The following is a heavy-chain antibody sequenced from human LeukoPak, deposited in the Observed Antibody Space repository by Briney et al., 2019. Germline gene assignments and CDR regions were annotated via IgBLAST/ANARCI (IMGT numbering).Heavy chain of an antibody. CDR2: MHYSGST. J-gene: IGHJ3*02. CDR3: ARTYYYDSSGYYPDAFDI. D-gene: IGHD3-22*01. V-gene: IGHV4-39*01. CDR1: GGSIISDTYY. Sequence: SETLSLTCTVSGGSIISDTYYWGWIRQPPGKGLEWIATMHYSGSTYYNPSLKSRVTISVDTSKNQFSLKLSSVTAADTAVYYCARTYYYDSSGYYPDAFDIWGQGTMVTVSS.